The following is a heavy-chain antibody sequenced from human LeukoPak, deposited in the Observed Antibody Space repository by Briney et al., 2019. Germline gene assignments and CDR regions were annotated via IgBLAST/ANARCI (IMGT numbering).Heavy chain of an antibody. CDR2: ISNDGTHT. CDR3: ARGAGTTVYYIDV. CDR1: GFTFSTFP. D-gene: IGHD1-7*01. V-gene: IGHV3-30*01. Sequence: GRSLRLSCAASGFTFSTFPMHWVRQAPGKGLQWLAVISNDGTHTYYAASVKGRFTISRHNSKNTLFLQMNSLTTEDTAVYYCARGAGTTVYYIDVWGNGSTVTVSS. J-gene: IGHJ6*03.